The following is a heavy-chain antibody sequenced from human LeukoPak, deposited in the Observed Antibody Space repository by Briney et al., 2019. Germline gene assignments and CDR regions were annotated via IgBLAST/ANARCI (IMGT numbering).Heavy chain of an antibody. V-gene: IGHV4-59*01. CDR1: GGSISSYY. CDR3: ARQESVGATIDY. D-gene: IGHD1-26*01. Sequence: SETLSLTCTVSGGSISSYYWSWIRQPPGKGLEWIGYIYYSGSTNYNPSLKGRVTISVDTSKNQSSLKLSSVTAADTAVYYCARQESVGATIDYWGQGTLVTVSS. J-gene: IGHJ4*02. CDR2: IYYSGST.